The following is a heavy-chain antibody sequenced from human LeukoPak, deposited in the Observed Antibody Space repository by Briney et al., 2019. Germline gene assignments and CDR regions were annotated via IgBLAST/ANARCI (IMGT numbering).Heavy chain of an antibody. CDR1: GYTFTSYA. V-gene: IGHV7-4-1*02. Sequence: ASVNVSCEASGYTFTSYAMNWVRQAPGQGLEWLGWINTNTGNPTYAQGFTGRFVFPLDTSVSTAYLQISSLKAEDTAVYYCARGEAGTRYYYYGMDVWGQGTTVTVSS. D-gene: IGHD6-19*01. CDR2: INTNTGNP. J-gene: IGHJ6*02. CDR3: ARGEAGTRYYYYGMDV.